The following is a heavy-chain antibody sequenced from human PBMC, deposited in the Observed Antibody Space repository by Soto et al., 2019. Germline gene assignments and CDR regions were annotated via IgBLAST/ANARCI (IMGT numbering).Heavy chain of an antibody. CDR2: IRSKAYGGTT. CDR3: TREPYGGYLYYFDY. CDR1: GFTFGDYA. D-gene: IGHD5-12*01. Sequence: GGSLRLSCTASGFTFGDYAMSWFRQAPGKGLEWVGFIRSKAYGGTTEYAASVKGRFTISRDDSKSIAYLQMNSLKTEDTAVYYCTREPYGGYLYYFDYWGQGTLVTVSS. J-gene: IGHJ4*02. V-gene: IGHV3-49*03.